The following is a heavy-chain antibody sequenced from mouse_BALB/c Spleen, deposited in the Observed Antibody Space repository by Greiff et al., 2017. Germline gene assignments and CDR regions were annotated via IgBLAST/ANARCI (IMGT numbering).Heavy chain of an antibody. Sequence: EVMLVESGGGLVQPGGSRKLSCAASGFTFSSFGMHWVRQAPEKGLEWVAYISSGSSTIYYADTVKGRFTISRDNPKNTLFLQMTSLRSEDTAMYYCARWGARSYAMDDWGQGTSVTVSS. CDR3: ARWGARSYAMDD. CDR2: ISSGSSTI. V-gene: IGHV5-17*02. CDR1: GFTFSSFG. J-gene: IGHJ4*01.